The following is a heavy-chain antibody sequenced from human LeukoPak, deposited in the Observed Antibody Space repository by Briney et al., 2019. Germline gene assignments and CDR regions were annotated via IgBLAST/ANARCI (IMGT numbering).Heavy chain of an antibody. Sequence: PGGSLRLSCAASGFTVSSNYMSWIRQSPGKGLEWTGSIYNSGSTYYNPSLKSRVTISIDTSKNQFSLKLSSVTAADTAVYYCAREYRSSWYLNWFDPWGQGTLVTVSS. CDR3: AREYRSSWYLNWFDP. V-gene: IGHV4-38-2*02. CDR1: GFTVSSNY. D-gene: IGHD6-13*01. J-gene: IGHJ5*02. CDR2: IYNSGST.